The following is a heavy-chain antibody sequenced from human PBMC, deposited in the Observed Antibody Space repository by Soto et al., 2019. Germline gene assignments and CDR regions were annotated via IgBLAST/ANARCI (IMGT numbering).Heavy chain of an antibody. J-gene: IGHJ4*02. CDR1: GFSLSTSGVG. CDR2: IYWDDDK. D-gene: IGHD2-21*02. Sequence: QITLKESGPTLVKPTQTLTLTCTFSGFSLSTSGVGVGWIHQPPGKALEWLALIYWDDDKRYSPSLNSRPAIPNSSTRSQVGLTMTNMIRVDTATDYCVHSCRDSSAFAYWGQRTLVTVSS. V-gene: IGHV2-5*02. CDR3: VHSCRDSSAFAY.